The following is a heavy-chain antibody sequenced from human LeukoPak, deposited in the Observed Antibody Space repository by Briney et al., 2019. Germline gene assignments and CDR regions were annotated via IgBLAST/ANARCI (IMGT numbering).Heavy chain of an antibody. CDR2: IRYDGSIK. Sequence: GGSLRLSCAASGFTFSSYGMHWVRQAPGKGLEWVAFIRYDGSIKYYADSVKGRFTISRDNSKNTLYLQMNSLRAEDTAVYYCAKDNTVIRLVGRRRGHFDYWGQGTLVTVSS. V-gene: IGHV3-30*02. CDR3: AKDNTVIRLVGRRRGHFDY. D-gene: IGHD6-19*01. CDR1: GFTFSSYG. J-gene: IGHJ4*02.